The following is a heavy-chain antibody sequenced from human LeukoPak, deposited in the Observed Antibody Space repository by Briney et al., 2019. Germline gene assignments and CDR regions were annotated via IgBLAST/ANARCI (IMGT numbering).Heavy chain of an antibody. D-gene: IGHD4/OR15-4a*01. CDR1: GFAFSNHA. CDR2: ISDTGKTT. Sequence: GGSLSLSCEASGFAFSNHAMTWVRQAPGEGLQWVSTISDTGKTTFYRDSVRGRFTISRDISNNTLYLQMDGLRADDTAVYYCARGGAYDYGVLDAWGQGTLVTVSS. V-gene: IGHV3-23*01. CDR3: ARGGAYDYGVLDA. J-gene: IGHJ5*02.